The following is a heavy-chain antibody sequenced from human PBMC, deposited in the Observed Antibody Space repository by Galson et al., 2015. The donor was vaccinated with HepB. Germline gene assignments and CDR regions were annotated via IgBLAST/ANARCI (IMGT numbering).Heavy chain of an antibody. V-gene: IGHV3-23*01. CDR2: ISGRGGNT. J-gene: IGHJ4*02. D-gene: IGHD2-15*01. CDR1: GLTFSSYA. Sequence: SLRLSCAASGLTFSSYALSWVRQAPGKGLQWVSGISGRGGNTYYADSVKGRFTISRDNSKNTLYLQLNSLKVDDTAIYYCAKNSHLEVDPLDCWGLGTLVTGSS. CDR3: AKNSHLEVDPLDC.